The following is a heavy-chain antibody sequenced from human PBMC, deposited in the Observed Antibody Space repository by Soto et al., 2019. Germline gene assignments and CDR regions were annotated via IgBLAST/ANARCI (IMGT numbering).Heavy chain of an antibody. J-gene: IGHJ6*02. V-gene: IGHV1-69*01. CDR1: GGTFSSYA. CDR3: ARVGSEEALAVAGTDYYYYGMDV. Sequence: QVQLVQSGAEVKKPGSSVKVSCKASGGTFSSYAISWVRQAPGQGLEWMGGIIPIFGTANYAQKFQGRVTITADESTSTAYMELSSLRSEDTAVYYCARVGSEEALAVAGTDYYYYGMDVWGQGTTVTVSS. CDR2: IIPIFGTA. D-gene: IGHD6-19*01.